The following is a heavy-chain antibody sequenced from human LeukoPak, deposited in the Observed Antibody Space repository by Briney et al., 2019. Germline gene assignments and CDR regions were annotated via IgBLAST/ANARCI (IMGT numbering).Heavy chain of an antibody. D-gene: IGHD5-24*01. V-gene: IGHV4-59*01. CDR3: ARGGDGYMDY. CDR1: GGSISCYY. J-gene: IGHJ4*02. CDR2: IYYSGST. Sequence: PSETLALTCTVAGGSISCYYWSCIRQPPGQALEWIGYIYYSGSTNYNPSLKSRVTISVDTSKNQFSLKLSSVTAADTAVYYYARGGDGYMDYWGQGTLVTVSS.